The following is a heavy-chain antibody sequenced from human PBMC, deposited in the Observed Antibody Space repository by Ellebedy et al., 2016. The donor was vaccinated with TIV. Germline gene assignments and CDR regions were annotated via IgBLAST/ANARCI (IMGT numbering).Heavy chain of an antibody. J-gene: IGHJ4*02. D-gene: IGHD3-10*01. CDR1: GFTFDDYA. V-gene: IGHV3-9*01. CDR2: ISWNSGSI. CDR3: AKDLTMVRGAYFDY. Sequence: SLKISCAASGFTFDDYAMHWVRQAPGTGLEWVSGISWNSGSIGYADSVKGRFTISRDNAKNSLYLQMNSLRAEDTALYYCAKDLTMVRGAYFDYWGQGTLVTVSS.